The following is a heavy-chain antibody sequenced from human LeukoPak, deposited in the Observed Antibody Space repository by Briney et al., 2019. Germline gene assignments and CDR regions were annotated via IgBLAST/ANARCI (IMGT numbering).Heavy chain of an antibody. V-gene: IGHV3-30-3*01. CDR2: ISYNGSNS. CDR1: GFTFSSYD. CDR3: ARGLREWELLGVSNFDY. J-gene: IGHJ4*02. Sequence: AETLTLSCTVSGFTFSSYDLHWVRQAPGKGLEWVAGISYNGSNSYYADSVKGRFTISRDNSKNTLSLKMNSLRAEDTAVYYCARGLREWELLGVSNFDYWGQGTLVTVSS. D-gene: IGHD1-26*01.